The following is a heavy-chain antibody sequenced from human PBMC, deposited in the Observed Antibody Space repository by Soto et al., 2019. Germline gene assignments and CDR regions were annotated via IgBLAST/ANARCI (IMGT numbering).Heavy chain of an antibody. Sequence: ESGGGVVQPGRSLRLSCAASGFTFSSYGMHWVRQAPGKGLEWVAVISYDGSNKYYADSVKGRFTISRDNSKNTLYLQMNSLRAEDTAVYYCAKDQQDIVVVVAATPGDYWGQGTLVTVSS. CDR2: ISYDGSNK. D-gene: IGHD2-15*01. V-gene: IGHV3-30*18. CDR1: GFTFSSYG. J-gene: IGHJ4*02. CDR3: AKDQQDIVVVVAATPGDY.